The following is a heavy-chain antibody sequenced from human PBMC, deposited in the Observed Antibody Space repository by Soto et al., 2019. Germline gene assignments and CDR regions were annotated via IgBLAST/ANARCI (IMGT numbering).Heavy chain of an antibody. J-gene: IGHJ5*02. Sequence: QVQLVESGGGVVQPGRSLRLSCAASGFTFSTYGIHWVRQAPGKGLEWVAVISYDGSNKYYGDSVKGRFTISRDSSKNKVYLQLNSLRAEDTAVYYCAKDRVGYCSGGSCYPFATWGPGTLVPVSS. D-gene: IGHD2-15*01. V-gene: IGHV3-30*18. CDR3: AKDRVGYCSGGSCYPFAT. CDR2: ISYDGSNK. CDR1: GFTFSTYG.